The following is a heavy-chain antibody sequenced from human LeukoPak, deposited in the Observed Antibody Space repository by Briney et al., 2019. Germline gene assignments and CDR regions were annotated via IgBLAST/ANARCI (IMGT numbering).Heavy chain of an antibody. CDR2: IYHSGST. J-gene: IGHJ6*03. Sequence: SETLSLTCAVSGGSISSSNWWSWVRQPPGKGLEWIGEIYHSGSTNYNPSLKSRVTISVDKSKNQFSLKLSSVTAADTAVYYCARSKTYYYGSGSLGYYYYYMDVWGKGTTVTVSS. D-gene: IGHD3-10*01. CDR3: ARSKTYYYGSGSLGYYYYYMDV. CDR1: GGSISSSNW. V-gene: IGHV4-4*02.